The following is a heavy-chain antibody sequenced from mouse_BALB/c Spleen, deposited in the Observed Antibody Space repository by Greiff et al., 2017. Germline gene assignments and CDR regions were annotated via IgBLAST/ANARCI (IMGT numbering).Heavy chain of an antibody. V-gene: IGHV1-9*01. CDR1: GYTFSSYW. Sequence: QVQLQQSGAELMKPGASVKISCKATGYTFSSYWIEWVKQRPGHGLEWIGEILPGSGSTNYNKKFKGKATFTADTSSNTAYMQLSSLTSEDSAVYYCAREAYYITRGFAYWGQGTLVTVSA. CDR3: AREAYYITRGFAY. D-gene: IGHD2-12*01. CDR2: ILPGSGST. J-gene: IGHJ3*01.